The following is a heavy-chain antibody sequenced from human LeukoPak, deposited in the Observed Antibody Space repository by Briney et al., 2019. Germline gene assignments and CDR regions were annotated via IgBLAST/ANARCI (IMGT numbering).Heavy chain of an antibody. CDR1: GVSISSYY. Sequence: SETLSLTCTVSGVSISSYYWSWIRQPPGKGLEWIGYTYYSGSTNYNPSLKSRVTISVDTSKNQFSLKLSSVTAADTAVYYCARGPGGGTWFDYWGQGTLVTVSS. D-gene: IGHD3-16*01. V-gene: IGHV4-59*01. J-gene: IGHJ5*01. CDR3: ARGPGGGTWFDY. CDR2: TYYSGST.